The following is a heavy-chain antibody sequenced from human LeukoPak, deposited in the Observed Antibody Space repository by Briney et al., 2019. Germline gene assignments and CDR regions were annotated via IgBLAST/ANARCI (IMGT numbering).Heavy chain of an antibody. CDR2: FDPEDGET. CDR3: ATHYDILTVYFDY. Sequence: GASVKVSCKVSGYTLTELSMHWVRQAPGKGLEWMGGFDPEDGETIYAQKFQGRVTMTEDTSTDTAYMELSSMRSEDTSVYYCATHYDILTVYFDYWGQGTLVTVSS. CDR1: GYTLTELS. V-gene: IGHV1-24*01. J-gene: IGHJ4*02. D-gene: IGHD3-9*01.